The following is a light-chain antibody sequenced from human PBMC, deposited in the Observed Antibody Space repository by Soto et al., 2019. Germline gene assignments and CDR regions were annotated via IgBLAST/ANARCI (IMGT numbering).Light chain of an antibody. V-gene: IGLV2-23*02. Sequence: QSALTQPASVSGSPGQSVTISCALTSSNVGSYKLVSWYQQHPGKAPKLMIFEVNKRPSGVSNRFSGSKSGNTASLTISGLKVEDEADYYCCSSGGSPTYVFGTGTKVTVL. CDR2: EVN. CDR3: CSSGGSPTYV. J-gene: IGLJ1*01. CDR1: SSNVGSYKL.